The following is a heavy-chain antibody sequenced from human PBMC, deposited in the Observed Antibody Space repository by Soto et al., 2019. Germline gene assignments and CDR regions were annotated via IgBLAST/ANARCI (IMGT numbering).Heavy chain of an antibody. V-gene: IGHV4-59*01. CDR3: ARDSAGEGAFDI. D-gene: IGHD6-13*01. J-gene: IGHJ3*02. Sequence: SETLSLTCTLPGGSISSYYWSWVRQPPWKGLEWIGYIYYSGSTNYNPSLKSRVTISVDTSKNQFSLKLSSVTAAETAVYYCARDSAGEGAFDIWGQGTMVTVSS. CDR2: IYYSGST. CDR1: GGSISSYY.